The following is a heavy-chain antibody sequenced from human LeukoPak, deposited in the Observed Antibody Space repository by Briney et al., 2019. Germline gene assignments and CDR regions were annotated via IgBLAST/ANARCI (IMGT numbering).Heavy chain of an antibody. CDR2: IKQDGSEK. CDR3: ARGGSWSGPNWFDP. J-gene: IGHJ5*02. Sequence: PGGSLRLSCAASGFTFSSYWMSWVRQAPGEGLEWVANIKQDGSEKYYVDSVKGRFTISRDNAKNSLYLQMNSLRAEDTAVYYCARGGSWSGPNWFDPWGQGTLVTVSS. D-gene: IGHD3-3*01. CDR1: GFTFSSYW. V-gene: IGHV3-7*01.